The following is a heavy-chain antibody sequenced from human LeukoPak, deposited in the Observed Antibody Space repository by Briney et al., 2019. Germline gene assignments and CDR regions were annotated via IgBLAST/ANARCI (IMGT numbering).Heavy chain of an antibody. CDR3: ARDHDWGVDN. CDR1: GFTFTDHY. Sequence: ASVNVSCKASGFTFTDHYMHWVRQAPGQGLEWMGWINANRGDTNYAQNFQDRVTMTRDTSISTVYMKLSRLTVDDTAVYYCARDHDWGVDNWGQGTLVTVSS. D-gene: IGHD7-27*01. V-gene: IGHV1-2*02. J-gene: IGHJ4*02. CDR2: INANRGDT.